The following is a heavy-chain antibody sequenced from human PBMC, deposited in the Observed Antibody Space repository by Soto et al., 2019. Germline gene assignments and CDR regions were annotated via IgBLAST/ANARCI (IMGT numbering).Heavy chain of an antibody. CDR2: ISNDENII. D-gene: IGHD6-19*01. J-gene: IGHJ3*02. CDR1: GLTFRNHV. V-gene: IGHV3-30-3*01. Sequence: PGGSLRLSCEASGLTFRNHVIHWVRQAPGKGLEWVAVISNDENIIIYADSVKGRFTISRDNSKNTLYLQMNSLRPEDTAVYHCAREGYSSGRCGAFDIWGQGTMVTVSS. CDR3: AREGYSSGRCGAFDI.